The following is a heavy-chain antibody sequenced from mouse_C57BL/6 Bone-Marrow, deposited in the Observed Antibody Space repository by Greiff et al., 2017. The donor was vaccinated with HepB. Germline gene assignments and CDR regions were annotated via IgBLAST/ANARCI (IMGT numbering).Heavy chain of an antibody. V-gene: IGHV5-16*01. Sequence: EVKLVESEGGLVQPGSSMKLSCTASGFTFSDYYMAWVRQVPEKGLEWVTNINYDGSSTYYLDSLKSRFTISRDNAKNILFLQMSSLKSEDTATYYCAGEYYDYGGYAMDYWGQGTSVTVSS. CDR2: INYDGSST. J-gene: IGHJ4*01. D-gene: IGHD2-4*01. CDR1: GFTFSDYY. CDR3: AGEYYDYGGYAMDY.